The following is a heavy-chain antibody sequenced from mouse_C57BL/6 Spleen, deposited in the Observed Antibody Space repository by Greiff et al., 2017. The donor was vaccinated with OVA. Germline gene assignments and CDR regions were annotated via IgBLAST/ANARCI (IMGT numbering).Heavy chain of an antibody. J-gene: IGHJ2*01. CDR3: ARTAQATGYLDY. CDR1: GYTFTDYY. Sequence: VQLQQSGPVLVKPGASVKMSCKASGYTFTDYYMNWVKQSHGKSLEWIGVINPYNGGTSYNQKFKGKATLTVDKSSSTAYMELNSLTSEDSAVYYCARTAQATGYLDYGGQGTTLTVSS. CDR2: INPYNGGT. D-gene: IGHD3-2*02. V-gene: IGHV1-19*01.